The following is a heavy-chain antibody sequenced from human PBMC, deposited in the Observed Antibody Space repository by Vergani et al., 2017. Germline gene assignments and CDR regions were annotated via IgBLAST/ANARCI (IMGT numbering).Heavy chain of an antibody. J-gene: IGHJ4*02. CDR2: IYPGDSDT. CDR3: AKLVAGTGSYFDY. V-gene: IGHV5-51*01. D-gene: IGHD6-19*01. CDR1: GYSFNSYW. Sequence: EVPLVQSGAEGKKPGESLKISCKGSGYSFNSYWIGWVRQMPGKGLEWMGIIYPGDSDTRYSPSFQGHVTSSPDNSIRTAYLQGRSLKASDTAMYYCAKLVAGTGSYFDYWGQGTLVTVSS.